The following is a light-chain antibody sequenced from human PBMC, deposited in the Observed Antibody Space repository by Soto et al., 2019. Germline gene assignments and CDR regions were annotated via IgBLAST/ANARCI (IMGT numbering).Light chain of an antibody. Sequence: QSVLTRPASVSGSPGQSITISCTGTSTDVGSYNLVSWYQQHPGKAPKLIIYEGARRPSGVSYRFSGSKSANTASLTISGLQAEDEADYYCCSYAGRSRYVFGTGTKVTVL. J-gene: IGLJ1*01. V-gene: IGLV2-23*01. CDR2: EGA. CDR1: STDVGSYNL. CDR3: CSYAGRSRYV.